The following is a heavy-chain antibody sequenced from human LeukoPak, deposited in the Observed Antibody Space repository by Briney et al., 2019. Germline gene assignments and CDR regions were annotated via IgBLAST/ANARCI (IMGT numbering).Heavy chain of an antibody. D-gene: IGHD5-24*01. J-gene: IGHJ4*02. V-gene: IGHV3-23*01. CDR1: GFTFRTYA. Sequence: GGSLRLSCTASGFTFRTYAMNWVRQAPGKGLEWLSGISGSGNGTYYADSVKGRFIISRDNSKNMVYLQMNSLTVEDTATYYCARRTMSAFDSWGQGTLLIVSS. CDR3: ARRTMSAFDS. CDR2: ISGSGNGT.